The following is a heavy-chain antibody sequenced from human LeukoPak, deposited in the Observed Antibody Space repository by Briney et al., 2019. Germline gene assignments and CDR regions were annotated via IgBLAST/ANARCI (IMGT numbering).Heavy chain of an antibody. J-gene: IGHJ4*02. CDR2: ISESSDTI. Sequence: GGSLRLSCAASGFTFNTYSMNWVRQAPGKGLEWISYISESSDTIYYADSVKGRFTISRDNAKNSLYLQMNSLRAEDTAVYYCARDGPYYGSGSYSTLDYWGQGTLVTVSS. CDR1: GFTFNTYS. CDR3: ARDGPYYGSGSYSTLDY. D-gene: IGHD3-10*01. V-gene: IGHV3-48*01.